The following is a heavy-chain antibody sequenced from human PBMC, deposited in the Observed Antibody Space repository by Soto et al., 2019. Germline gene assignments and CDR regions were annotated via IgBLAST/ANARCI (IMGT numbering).Heavy chain of an antibody. CDR3: AKVDSGYCSGGSCHGPLYYYYYMDV. Sequence: GGSLRLSCAASGFTFSSYAMSWVRQAPGKGLEWVSAISGSGGSTYYADSVKGRFTIARDNSKNTLYLQMNSLRAEDKAVYYCAKVDSGYCSGGSCHGPLYYYYYMDVWGKGTTVTVSS. D-gene: IGHD2-15*01. CDR2: ISGSGGST. CDR1: GFTFSSYA. J-gene: IGHJ6*03. V-gene: IGHV3-23*01.